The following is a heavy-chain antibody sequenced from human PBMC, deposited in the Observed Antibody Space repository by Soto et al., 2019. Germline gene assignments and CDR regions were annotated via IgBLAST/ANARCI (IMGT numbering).Heavy chain of an antibody. Sequence: QVQLVQSGAEVKKPGASVKVSCKASGYTFTTYSVHWVRQPPGQRLEWIGWINAGNGNTKYSQKFHDRVTITRDTSACTAYREVSSLRSEDMTVYYWARGQGTYADYWGQGTLVSVSS. CDR2: INAGNGNT. CDR1: GYTFTTYS. J-gene: IGHJ4*02. D-gene: IGHD3-10*01. CDR3: ARGQGTYADY. V-gene: IGHV1-3*01.